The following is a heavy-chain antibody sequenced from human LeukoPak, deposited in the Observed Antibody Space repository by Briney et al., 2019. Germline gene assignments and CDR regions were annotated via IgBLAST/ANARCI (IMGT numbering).Heavy chain of an antibody. Sequence: SETLSLTSTVSRGSISSSSYYWGWIRQPPGKRLEWIGSFYYIGGTYYNPSLEGRVSISADSSKNQFSLKLTSVTAADTALYYCARILTTFDSWGQGTLVTVSS. CDR3: ARILTTFDS. J-gene: IGHJ4*02. CDR1: RGSISSSSYY. CDR2: FYYIGGT. D-gene: IGHD4-11*01. V-gene: IGHV4-39*01.